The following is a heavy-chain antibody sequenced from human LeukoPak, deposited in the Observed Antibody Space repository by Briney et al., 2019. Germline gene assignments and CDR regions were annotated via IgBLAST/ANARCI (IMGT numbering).Heavy chain of an antibody. Sequence: PSETLSLTCTVSGGSINSYYWSWIRQPPGKGLEWIGDIYYSGSTKYNPSLKSRATISVDTSKNQFSLKLSSVTAADTAVYYCARDSDLRQINWYFDLWGRGTLVTVSS. V-gene: IGHV4-59*01. CDR2: IYYSGST. CDR3: ARDSDLRQINWYFDL. D-gene: IGHD5-12*01. CDR1: GGSINSYY. J-gene: IGHJ2*01.